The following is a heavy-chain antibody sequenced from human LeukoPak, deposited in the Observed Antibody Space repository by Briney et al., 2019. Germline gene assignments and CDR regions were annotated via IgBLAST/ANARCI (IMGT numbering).Heavy chain of an antibody. CDR2: ISSSSSYI. Sequence: KAGGSLRLSCAASGFTFSSYSMNWVRQAPGKGLEWVSSISSSSSYIYYADSVKGRFTISRDNAKNSLYLQINSLRAGDTAVYYCALIIGNNGLFDYWGQGTLVTVSS. CDR3: ALIIGNNGLFDY. V-gene: IGHV3-21*01. D-gene: IGHD2-8*01. J-gene: IGHJ4*02. CDR1: GFTFSSYS.